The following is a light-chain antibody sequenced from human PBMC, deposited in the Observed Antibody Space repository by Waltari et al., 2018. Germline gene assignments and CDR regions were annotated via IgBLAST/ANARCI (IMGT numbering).Light chain of an antibody. Sequence: DIQMTQSPSSLSASVGDRVTITCRASQSISSYLNWYQLKPGKAPKLLIYAASRLQSGVPSRFSGSGSGTDFTLTISSLQPEDFATYYCQQSYSRPMTFGQGTRLDIK. CDR1: QSISSY. V-gene: IGKV1-39*01. CDR3: QQSYSRPMT. CDR2: AAS. J-gene: IGKJ5*01.